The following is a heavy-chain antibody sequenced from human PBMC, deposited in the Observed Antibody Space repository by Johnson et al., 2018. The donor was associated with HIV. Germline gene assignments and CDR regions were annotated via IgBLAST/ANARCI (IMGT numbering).Heavy chain of an antibody. CDR2: ISSSGTTI. D-gene: IGHD3-22*01. Sequence: VQLVESGGGVVQPGGSLRLSCAASGFTFSNYGMHWVRQAPGKGLEWVSAISSSGTTIYSADSVQGRFTTSRDNAKNSLYLQMNSLRAEDTAVYYCARDHYYDSSGYHEGDAFDIGGKGTMVTVSS. CDR3: ARDHYYDSSGYHEGDAFDI. V-gene: IGHV3-21*04. J-gene: IGHJ3*02. CDR1: GFTFSNYG.